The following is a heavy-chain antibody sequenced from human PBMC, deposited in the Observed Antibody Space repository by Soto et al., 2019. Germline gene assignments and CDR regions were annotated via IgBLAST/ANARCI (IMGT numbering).Heavy chain of an antibody. CDR2: ISYDGSNK. CDR1: GFTFSSYA. Sequence: QVQLVESGGGVVQPGRSLRLSCAASGFTFSSYAMHWVRQAPGKGLEWVEVISYDGSNKYYADSVKGRFTISRDNSKQTHYLQMNSLRPEDMAVYYCAGETDVMDVLGQGTTVTVSS. J-gene: IGHJ6*02. CDR3: AGETDVMDV. V-gene: IGHV3-30-3*01.